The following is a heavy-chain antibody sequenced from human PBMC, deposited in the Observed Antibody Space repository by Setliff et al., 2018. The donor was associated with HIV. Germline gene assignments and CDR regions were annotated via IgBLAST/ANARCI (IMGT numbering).Heavy chain of an antibody. CDR3: ASTTSGVSGSYPAHAFDI. J-gene: IGHJ3*02. CDR2: FSPRGRT. V-gene: IGHV4-38-2*01. Sequence: SETLSLTCVVSGYSISSAYYWGWIRQPPGKGLEWIGSFSPRGRTYQNASLKSRVTISVDRSKNQFSLKLISVTAADTAIYYCASTTSGVSGSYPAHAFDIWGQGTVVTVSS. D-gene: IGHD3-10*01. CDR1: GYSISSAYY.